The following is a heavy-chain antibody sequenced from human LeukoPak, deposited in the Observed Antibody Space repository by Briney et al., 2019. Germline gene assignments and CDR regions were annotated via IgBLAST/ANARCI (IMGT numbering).Heavy chain of an antibody. J-gene: IGHJ4*02. Sequence: PGGSLRLSCATSGFSFTDYPMNWVRQAPGKGLEGVSNIRTSAEGANYAYYADSVKGRVTISRDDAKNKLYLHMNSLRDDDTAVYYCASDQRYAFDYWGQGILVTVSS. V-gene: IGHV3-48*02. CDR2: IRTSAEGANYA. CDR1: GFSFTDYP. D-gene: IGHD3-9*01. CDR3: ASDQRYAFDY.